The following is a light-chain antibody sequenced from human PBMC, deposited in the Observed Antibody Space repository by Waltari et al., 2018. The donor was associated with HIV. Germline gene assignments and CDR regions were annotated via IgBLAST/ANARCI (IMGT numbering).Light chain of an antibody. Sequence: HSALTQPVSVSGSPGVSITISCVGTINDIGLFNYVSWYRHQPDTPPQLVIYDVKSRPSGVSSRCSGSKSGNTASRTISGLQTDDEGHYYCSSSSSSGSVLFGGGTKVTV. CDR2: DVK. V-gene: IGLV2-14*01. J-gene: IGLJ3*02. CDR3: SSSSSSGSVL. CDR1: INDIGLFNY.